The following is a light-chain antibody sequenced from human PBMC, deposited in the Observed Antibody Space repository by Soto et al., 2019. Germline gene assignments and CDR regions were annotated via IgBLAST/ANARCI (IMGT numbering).Light chain of an antibody. CDR2: DNN. Sequence: QSVLTQPPSVSGAPGQRVTISCTGSSSNIGAGYGVHWYHQLPGKAPKLLIYDNNNRPSGVLDRFSGSKSGTSASLAITGLXTXXEADYYCQSYDSSLSAVVFGGGTKLTVL. CDR1: SSNIGAGYG. V-gene: IGLV1-40*01. CDR3: QSYDSSLSAVV. J-gene: IGLJ2*01.